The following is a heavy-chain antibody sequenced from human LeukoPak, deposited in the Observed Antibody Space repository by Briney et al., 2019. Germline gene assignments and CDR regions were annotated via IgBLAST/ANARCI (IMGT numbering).Heavy chain of an antibody. CDR3: ARGYTNYYYYYMDV. CDR2: IYHSGST. D-gene: IGHD1-14*01. J-gene: IGHJ6*03. V-gene: IGHV4-38-2*02. Sequence: SETLSLTCTVSGYSINSNYYWGWIRQPPGKGLEWIGSIYHSGSTYYNPSLKSRITMSVGTSKNQFSLKMTSVTAADTAVYYCARGYTNYYYYYMDVWGKGTTVTVSS. CDR1: GYSINSNYY.